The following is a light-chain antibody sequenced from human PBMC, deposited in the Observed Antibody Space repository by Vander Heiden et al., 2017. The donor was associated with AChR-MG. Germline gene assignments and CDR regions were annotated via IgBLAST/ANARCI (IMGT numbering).Light chain of an antibody. Sequence: QAGPTQPPSVSKALRQTATLTCTGNSNNVGYEGAAWLQQHQGHPPKLLFDRNNNRPSGISEIFSASRSGNTASLTITGLQPEDEADYYCSAWDRSLSAWVFGGGTKLTVL. CDR3: SAWDRSLSAWV. CDR2: RNN. V-gene: IGLV10-54*04. CDR1: SNNVGYEG. J-gene: IGLJ3*02.